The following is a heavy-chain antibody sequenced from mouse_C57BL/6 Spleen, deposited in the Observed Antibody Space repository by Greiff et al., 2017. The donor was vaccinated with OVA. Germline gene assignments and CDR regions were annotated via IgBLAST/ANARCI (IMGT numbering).Heavy chain of an antibody. V-gene: IGHV1-15*01. Sequence: VQLVESGAELVRPGASVTLSCKASGDTGTDYERNGVKQTPVHGLEWIGAIDPETGGTAYNQKFKGKAILTADKSSSTAYMELRSLTSEDSAVYYCTRRGSSSYAMDYWGQGTSVTVSS. J-gene: IGHJ4*01. D-gene: IGHD1-1*01. CDR3: TRRGSSSYAMDY. CDR2: IDPETGGT. CDR1: GDTGTDYE.